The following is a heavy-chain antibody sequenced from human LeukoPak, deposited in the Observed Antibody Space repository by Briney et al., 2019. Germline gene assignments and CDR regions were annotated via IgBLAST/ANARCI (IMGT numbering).Heavy chain of an antibody. CDR1: GGSASSYY. D-gene: IGHD3-10*01. V-gene: IGHV4-59*02. CDR3: AREVVLHGYMVRGVKSGLDV. CDR2: IYHSGST. Sequence: SETLSLTCTVSGGSASSYYWSWIRQSPGRGLEWIGYIYHSGSTNYNPSLKSRVTMSVDTSKNQFSLKLTSLTAADSALYYCAREVVLHGYMVRGVKSGLDVWGQGTTVTVSS. J-gene: IGHJ6*02.